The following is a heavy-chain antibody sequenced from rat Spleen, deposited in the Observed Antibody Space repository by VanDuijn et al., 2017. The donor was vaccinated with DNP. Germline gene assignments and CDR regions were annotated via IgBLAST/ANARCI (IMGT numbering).Heavy chain of an antibody. V-gene: IGHV2-6*01. Sequence: QVQVKESGPGLVQPSQTLSLTCTVSGFSLTSHTVSWVRQPPGKGLEWIAAMSSGGSTFYNSALKSRLSISRDTSKSQVFLKMNSLQTEDTAMYFCARWGDYWGQGVMVTVSS. CDR1: GFSLTSHT. CDR2: MSSGGST. CDR3: ARWGDY. J-gene: IGHJ2*01.